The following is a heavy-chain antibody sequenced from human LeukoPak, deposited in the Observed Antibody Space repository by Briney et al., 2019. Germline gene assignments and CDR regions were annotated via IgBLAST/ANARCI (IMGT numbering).Heavy chain of an antibody. CDR2: IYYSGSP. J-gene: IGHJ4*02. D-gene: IGHD6-19*01. CDR3: ARGRSVAGQYYFDY. Sequence: SETLSLTCTVSGGSISSYYWSWIRQPPGKGLEWIGYIYYSGSPNYNPSLKSRVTISVDTSKNQFSLKPSSVTAADTAVYYCARGRSVAGQYYFDYWGQGTLVTVSS. CDR1: GGSISSYY. V-gene: IGHV4-59*01.